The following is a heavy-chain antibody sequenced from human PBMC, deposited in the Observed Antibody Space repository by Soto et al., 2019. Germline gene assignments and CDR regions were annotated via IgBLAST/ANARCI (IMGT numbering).Heavy chain of an antibody. CDR1: GGSISSGDYY. D-gene: IGHD3-22*01. CDR3: ARGLGYYDSSGSFDY. V-gene: IGHV4-30-4*01. Sequence: SETLSLTCTVSGGSISSGDYYWSWIRQPPGKGLERIGYIYYSGSTYHNPSLKSRVTISVDTSKNQFSLKLSSVTAADTAVYYCARGLGYYDSSGSFDYWGQGTLVTVSS. CDR2: IYYSGST. J-gene: IGHJ4*02.